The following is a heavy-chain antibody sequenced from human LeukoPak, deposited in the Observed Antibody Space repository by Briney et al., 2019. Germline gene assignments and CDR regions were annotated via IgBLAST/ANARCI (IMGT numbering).Heavy chain of an antibody. CDR3: AKAEPASGYDY. CDR1: GFTFSSYG. Sequence: PGGSLRLSCAASGFTFSSYGMNWVRQAPGKGLEWVSYISSSSRTIYYADSVKGRFTISRDNAKNSVYLQMNSLRAEDTAVYYCAKAEPASGYDYWGQGTLDTVSS. CDR2: ISSSSRTI. V-gene: IGHV3-48*01. J-gene: IGHJ4*02. D-gene: IGHD1-14*01.